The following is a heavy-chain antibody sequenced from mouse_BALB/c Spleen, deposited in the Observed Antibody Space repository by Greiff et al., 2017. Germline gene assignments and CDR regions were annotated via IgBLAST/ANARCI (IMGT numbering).Heavy chain of an antibody. CDR1: GYTFTSYV. CDR2: INPYNDGT. J-gene: IGHJ4*01. D-gene: IGHD2-1*01. V-gene: IGHV1-14*01. Sequence: VQLQQSGPELVKPGASVQMSCKASGYTFTSYVMHWVKQKPGQGLEWIGYINPYNDGTKYNEKFKGKATLTSDKSSSTAYMELSSLTSEDSAVYYCARSIGNYRYYYAMDYWGQGTSVTVSS. CDR3: ARSIGNYRYYYAMDY.